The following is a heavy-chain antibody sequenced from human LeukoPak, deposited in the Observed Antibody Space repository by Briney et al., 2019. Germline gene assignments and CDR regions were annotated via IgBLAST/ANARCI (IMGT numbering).Heavy chain of an antibody. Sequence: SGTLSLTCIVSGGSISSYYWSWIRQPAGKGLEWIGQIHTSGSTNYNPSLKSRVAMSVGTSKNQFSLELSSVTAADTAVYYCAGRAQTTGWSFDYWGQGALVTVSS. CDR2: IHTSGST. J-gene: IGHJ4*02. D-gene: IGHD6-19*01. V-gene: IGHV4-4*07. CDR1: GGSISSYY. CDR3: AGRAQTTGWSFDY.